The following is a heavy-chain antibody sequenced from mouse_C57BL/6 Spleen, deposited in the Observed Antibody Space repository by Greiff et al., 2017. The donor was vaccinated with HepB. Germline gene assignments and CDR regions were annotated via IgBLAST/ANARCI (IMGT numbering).Heavy chain of an antibody. D-gene: IGHD4-1*01. J-gene: IGHJ3*01. V-gene: IGHV5-12*01. CDR3: ARYPTGTGFAY. Sequence: EVMLVESGGGLVQPGGSLKLSCAASGFTFSDYYMYWVRQTPEKRLEWVAYISNGGGSTYYPDTVKGRFTISRDNAKNTLYLQMSRLKSEDTAMYYCARYPTGTGFAYWGQGTLVTVSA. CDR2: ISNGGGST. CDR1: GFTFSDYY.